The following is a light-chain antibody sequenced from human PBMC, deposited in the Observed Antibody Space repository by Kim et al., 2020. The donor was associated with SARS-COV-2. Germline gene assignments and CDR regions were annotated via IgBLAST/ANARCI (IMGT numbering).Light chain of an antibody. Sequence: DIQMTQSPSSLSASVGDRVTITCQASQDISNCLNWYQQKGGKAPNLLIYGASNLEIGVPSRFSGSGSGTHFTFTISNLQPEDTATYYCPQNDNLPPWTFCQGTTIEIK. CDR3: PQNDNLPPWT. V-gene: IGKV1-33*01. CDR1: QDISNC. CDR2: GAS. J-gene: IGKJ1*01.